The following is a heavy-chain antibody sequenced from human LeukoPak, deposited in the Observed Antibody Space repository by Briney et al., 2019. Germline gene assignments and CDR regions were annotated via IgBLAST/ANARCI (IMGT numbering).Heavy chain of an antibody. CDR3: AREQRFHDFWSGYYKGRAFDI. CDR2: IYHSGST. CDR1: GGSISSGGYY. J-gene: IGHJ3*02. V-gene: IGHV4-30-2*01. D-gene: IGHD3-3*01. Sequence: SETLSLTCTVSGGSISSGGYYWSWIRQPPGKGLEWVGYIYHSGSTYYNPSLKSRVTISVDRSKNQFSLKLSSVTAADTAVYYCAREQRFHDFWSGYYKGRAFDIWGQGTMVTVSS.